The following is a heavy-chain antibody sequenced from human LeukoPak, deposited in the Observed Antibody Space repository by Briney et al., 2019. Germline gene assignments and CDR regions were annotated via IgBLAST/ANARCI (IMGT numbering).Heavy chain of an antibody. V-gene: IGHV3-30*03. Sequence: GGSLRLPCAASGFTFRTYGIHWVRQAPGKGLEWVAVISYDGTNKYYADSVKGRFTISRDNSKNTLYLQMNSLRAEDTAVYYCARDLGSSARDAFDIWGQGTMVTVSS. CDR2: ISYDGTNK. CDR3: ARDLGSSARDAFDI. J-gene: IGHJ3*02. CDR1: GFTFRTYG. D-gene: IGHD2-2*01.